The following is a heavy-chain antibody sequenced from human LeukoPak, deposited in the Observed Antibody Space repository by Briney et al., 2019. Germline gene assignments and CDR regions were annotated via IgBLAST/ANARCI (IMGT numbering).Heavy chain of an antibody. J-gene: IGHJ4*02. Sequence: ASVKVSCKASGYTFTNYAMNWVRQAPGQGLEWMGWINTNTGNPTYAQGFTGRFVFSSDTSVSTAYLQISNLKAEDTAVYYCARDGDTTIIAYFDYWGQGTLVTVSS. CDR1: GYTFTNYA. D-gene: IGHD5-18*01. CDR3: ARDGDTTIIAYFDY. V-gene: IGHV7-4-1*02. CDR2: INTNTGNP.